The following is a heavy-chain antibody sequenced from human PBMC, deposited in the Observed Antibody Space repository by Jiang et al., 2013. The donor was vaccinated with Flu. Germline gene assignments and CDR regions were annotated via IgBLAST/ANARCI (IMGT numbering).Heavy chain of an antibody. CDR1: GFSLTANGMR. Sequence: KPTQTLTLTCTFSGFSLTANGMRVSWVRQPPGKALEWLARLDWDDAKFYSTSLKTRLTISKDTSKDQVVLTMTNMDPGDTGTYYCARMRGFGSYYFDYWGQGILVTVSS. V-gene: IGHV2-70*04. D-gene: IGHD2-15*01. CDR3: ARMRGFGSYYFDY. CDR2: LDWDDAK. J-gene: IGHJ4*02.